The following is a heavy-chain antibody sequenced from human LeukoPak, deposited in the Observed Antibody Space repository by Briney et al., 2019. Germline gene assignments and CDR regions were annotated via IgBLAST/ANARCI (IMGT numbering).Heavy chain of an antibody. CDR1: GFTFSSYA. CDR2: ISGSGGST. J-gene: IGHJ4*02. D-gene: IGHD4-17*01. V-gene: IGHV3-23*01. CDR3: AKDNGHDYGEPFDY. Sequence: GGSLRLSCAASGFTFSSYAMSWVRQAPGKGLEWVSAISGSGGSTYYADSVKGRFTISRDNSKNTLHLQMNSLRAEDTAVYYCAKDNGHDYGEPFDYWGQGTLVTVSS.